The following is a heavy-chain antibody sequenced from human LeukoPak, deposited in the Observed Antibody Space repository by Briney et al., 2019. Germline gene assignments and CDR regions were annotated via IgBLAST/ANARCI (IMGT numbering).Heavy chain of an antibody. V-gene: IGHV4-38-2*01. D-gene: IGHD5-12*01. CDR1: GYSISSGYY. Sequence: SETLSLTCAVSGYSISSGYYWGWIRQPPGKGLERIGSIYHSGSTYYNPSLKSRVTISVDTSKNQFSLKLSSVTAADTAVYYCARGDVDIVATIFDYWGQGTLVTVSS. CDR2: IYHSGST. J-gene: IGHJ4*02. CDR3: ARGDVDIVATIFDY.